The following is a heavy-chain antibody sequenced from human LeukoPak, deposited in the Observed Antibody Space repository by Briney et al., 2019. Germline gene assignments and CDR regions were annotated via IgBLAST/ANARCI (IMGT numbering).Heavy chain of an antibody. CDR3: ARVRSIVVTYYFDY. CDR2: INPSGGST. D-gene: IGHD3-22*01. V-gene: IGHV1-46*01. J-gene: IGHJ4*02. Sequence: ASVKISCKASGYTSTNYYMNWVRQAPGQGLEWMGMINPSGGSTTYAQKFQGRVTMTGDTSISTAYMELSRLRSDDTAVYYCARVRSIVVTYYFDYWGQGTLVTVSS. CDR1: GYTSTNYY.